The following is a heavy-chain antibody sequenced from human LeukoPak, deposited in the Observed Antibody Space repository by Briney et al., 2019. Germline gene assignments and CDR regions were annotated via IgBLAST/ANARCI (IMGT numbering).Heavy chain of an antibody. CDR1: GGSISSSSYY. CDR2: IYYSGST. CDR3: ARHVVRGVIILYFDY. V-gene: IGHV4-39*01. J-gene: IGHJ4*02. D-gene: IGHD3-10*01. Sequence: SETLSLTCTVSGGSISSSSYYWGWIRQPPGKGLEWIGSIYYSGSTYYNPSLKSRVTISVDTPKNQFSLKLSSVTAADTAVYYCARHVVRGVIILYFDYWGRGTLVTVSS.